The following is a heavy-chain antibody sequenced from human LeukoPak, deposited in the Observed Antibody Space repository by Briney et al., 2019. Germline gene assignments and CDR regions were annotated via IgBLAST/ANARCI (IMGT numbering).Heavy chain of an antibody. CDR3: ARPRGYADPNFDY. D-gene: IGHD5-12*01. Sequence: GGSLRLSCAASGFTFSSYAMSWVRQAPGKGLEWVSAISGSGGSTYYADSVKGWFTISRDNSKNTLYLQMNSLRAEDTAVYYCARPRGYADPNFDYWGQGTLVTVSS. V-gene: IGHV3-23*01. CDR2: ISGSGGST. J-gene: IGHJ4*02. CDR1: GFTFSSYA.